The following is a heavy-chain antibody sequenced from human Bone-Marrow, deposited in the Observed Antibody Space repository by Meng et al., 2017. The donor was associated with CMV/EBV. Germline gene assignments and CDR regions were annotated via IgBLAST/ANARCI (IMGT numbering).Heavy chain of an antibody. Sequence: SETLSLTCAVYGGSFSGYYWSWIRQPPGKGLEWIGEINHSGSTNYNPSLKSRVTISVDTSKNQFSLKLSSVTAADTAVYYCARGATPGYCSSTSCYTTQPYYYYGMDVWGQGTTVTVSS. J-gene: IGHJ6*02. CDR2: INHSGST. CDR1: GGSFSGYY. V-gene: IGHV4-34*01. CDR3: ARGATPGYCSSTSCYTTQPYYYYGMDV. D-gene: IGHD2-2*02.